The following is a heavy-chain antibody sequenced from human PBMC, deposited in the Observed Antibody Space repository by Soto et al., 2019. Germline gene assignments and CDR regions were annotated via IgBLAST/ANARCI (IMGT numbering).Heavy chain of an antibody. CDR3: ARSPYCSSTSCYWYFDL. J-gene: IGHJ2*01. Sequence: GGSLRLSCAASGFTFSSYSMNWVRQAPGKGLEWVSSISSSSSYIYYADSVKGRFTISRDNAKNSLYLQMNSLRAEDTAVYYCARSPYCSSTSCYWYFDLWGRGTLVTVSS. CDR1: GFTFSSYS. CDR2: ISSSSSYI. V-gene: IGHV3-21*01. D-gene: IGHD2-2*01.